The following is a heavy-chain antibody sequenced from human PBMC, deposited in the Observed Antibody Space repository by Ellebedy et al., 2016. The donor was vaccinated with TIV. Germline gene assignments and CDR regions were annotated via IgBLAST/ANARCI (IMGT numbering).Heavy chain of an antibody. D-gene: IGHD1-26*01. CDR1: GGSFSAYF. CDR2: ITQSGKT. CDR3: AGGGAEAWELLRY. J-gene: IGHJ4*02. Sequence: SETLSLXCVVSGGSFSAYFWSWIRHSPGKGLEWIGEITQSGKTNYNPSLQSRVTISLDTSKNQFFLKVDSLTAADTAFYYCAGGGAEAWELLRYWGQGTPVTVSS. V-gene: IGHV4-34*01.